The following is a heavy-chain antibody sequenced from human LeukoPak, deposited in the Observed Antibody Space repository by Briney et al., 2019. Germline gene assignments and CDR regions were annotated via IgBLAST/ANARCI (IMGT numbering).Heavy chain of an antibody. D-gene: IGHD6-6*01. CDR1: GFTFSSYA. CDR3: VRGIIAAQSYYYGMDV. J-gene: IGHJ6*02. Sequence: GSLRLSCSASGFTFSSYAMHWVRQAPGKGLEYVSALSSNGGSTYYADSVKGRFTISRDNSKNTLYLQMSSLRAEDTAVYYCVRGIIAAQSYYYGMDVWGQGTTVTVSS. V-gene: IGHV3-64D*09. CDR2: LSSNGGST.